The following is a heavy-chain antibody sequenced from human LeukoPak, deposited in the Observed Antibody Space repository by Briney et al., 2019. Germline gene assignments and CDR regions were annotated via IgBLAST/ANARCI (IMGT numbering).Heavy chain of an antibody. J-gene: IGHJ3*02. CDR3: ARDGYDSSGYYRHDAFDI. Sequence: SETLSLTCTVSGYSISSGYYWGWIRQPPGKGLEWIGSIYHSGSTYYNPSLKSRVTISVDTSKNQFSLKPSSVTAADTAVYYCARDGYDSSGYYRHDAFDIWGQGTMVTVSS. D-gene: IGHD3-22*01. CDR2: IYHSGST. V-gene: IGHV4-38-2*02. CDR1: GYSISSGYY.